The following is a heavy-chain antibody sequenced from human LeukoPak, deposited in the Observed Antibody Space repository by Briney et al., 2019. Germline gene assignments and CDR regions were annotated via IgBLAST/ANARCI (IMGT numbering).Heavy chain of an antibody. CDR1: GYTFTSYY. CDR3: ARFRAYDSSGYDYYYYYGMDV. J-gene: IGHJ6*02. D-gene: IGHD3-22*01. Sequence: ASVKVSCKASGYTFTSYYMHWVRQAPGQGLEWMGIINPSGGSTSYAQKFQGRVTMTRDTSTSTVHTELSSLRSEDTAVYYCARFRAYDSSGYDYYYYYGMDVWGQGTTVTVSS. V-gene: IGHV1-46*01. CDR2: INPSGGST.